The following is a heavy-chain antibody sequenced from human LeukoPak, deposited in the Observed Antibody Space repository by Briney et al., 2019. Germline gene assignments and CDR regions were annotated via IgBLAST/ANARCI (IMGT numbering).Heavy chain of an antibody. CDR3: VRDRPHNCFDP. CDR2: IDNDGTNT. J-gene: IGHJ5*02. Sequence: GSLRLSCAASEFTFSSHWMHWVRQVPGKGLVWIAYIDNDGTNTNYADSVKGRFTISRDNAKNTLYLQMNSLRVEDTAVYYCVRDRPHNCFDPWGQGTLVTVSS. V-gene: IGHV3-74*01. CDR1: EFTFSSHW. D-gene: IGHD6-6*01.